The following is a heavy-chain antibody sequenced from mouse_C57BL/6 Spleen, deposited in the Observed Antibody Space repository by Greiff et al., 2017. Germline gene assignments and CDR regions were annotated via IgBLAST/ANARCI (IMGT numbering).Heavy chain of an antibody. Sequence: VQLQESGAELMKPGASVKLSCKATGYTFTGYWIEWVKQRPGHGLEWIGEILPGSGSTNYNEKFKGKATFTADTSSNTAYMQLSSLTTEDSAIYYCARGFITTVVPYWYFDVWGTGTTVTVSS. J-gene: IGHJ1*03. CDR1: GYTFTGYW. CDR2: ILPGSGST. CDR3: ARGFITTVVPYWYFDV. D-gene: IGHD1-1*01. V-gene: IGHV1-9*01.